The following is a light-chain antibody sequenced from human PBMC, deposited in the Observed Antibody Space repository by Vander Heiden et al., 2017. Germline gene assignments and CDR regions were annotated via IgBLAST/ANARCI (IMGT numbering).Light chain of an antibody. CDR3: QQYSNWPPLT. J-gene: IGKJ4*01. CDR2: DAS. CDR1: QSVNGN. Sequence: EIVMTQSPATLSVSPGESATLSCRASQSVNGNLAWYQQKPGRSPRLLIYDASIRSTGIPARFSGSGYGTEFTLTISSLQSEDFAIYYCQQYSNWPPLTFGGGTNVDLK. V-gene: IGKV3-15*01.